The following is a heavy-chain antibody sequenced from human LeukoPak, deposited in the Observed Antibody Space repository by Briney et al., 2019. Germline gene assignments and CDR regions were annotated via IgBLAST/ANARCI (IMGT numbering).Heavy chain of an antibody. CDR3: ARPYCSSTSCYRYFDL. J-gene: IGHJ2*01. V-gene: IGHV3-11*04. CDR2: ISSSGSTI. CDR1: GFTFSDYY. D-gene: IGHD2-2*02. Sequence: GGSLRLSCAASGFTFSDYYMSWIRQAPGKGLEWVSYISSSGSTIYYADSVKGRFTISRDNAKNSLYLQMNSLRAEDTAVYYCARPYCSSTSCYRYFDLWGRGTLVTVSS.